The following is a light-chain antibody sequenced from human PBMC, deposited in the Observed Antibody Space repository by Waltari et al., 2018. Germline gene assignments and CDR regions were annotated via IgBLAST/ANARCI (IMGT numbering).Light chain of an antibody. J-gene: IGLJ3*02. CDR3: NSRDISGNHWV. CDR2: GVG. Sequence: SSELTQDPAVSVALGQTVRITCQGDSLRQSLARWYQQKPGQAPVLIVFGVGNRPAGITDRFSGSNSGNTAFLTVTGAQADDEADYYCNSRDISGNHWVFGGGTRLTVL. V-gene: IGLV3-19*01. CDR1: SLRQSL.